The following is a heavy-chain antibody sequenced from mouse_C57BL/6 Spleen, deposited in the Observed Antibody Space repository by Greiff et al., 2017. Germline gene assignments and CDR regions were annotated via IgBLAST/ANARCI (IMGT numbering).Heavy chain of an antibody. Sequence: QVHVKQPGAELVRPGSSVKLSCKASGYTFTSYWMDWVKQRPGQGLEWIGNIYPSDSETHYNQKFKDKATLTVDKSSSTAYMQLSSLTSEDSAVYYCARRDYYGSSPFAYWGQGTLVTVSA. CDR3: ARRDYYGSSPFAY. V-gene: IGHV1-61*01. D-gene: IGHD1-1*01. CDR2: IYPSDSET. J-gene: IGHJ3*01. CDR1: GYTFTSYW.